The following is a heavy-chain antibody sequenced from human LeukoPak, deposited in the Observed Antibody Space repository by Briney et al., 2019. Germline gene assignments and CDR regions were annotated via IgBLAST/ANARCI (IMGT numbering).Heavy chain of an antibody. V-gene: IGHV4-59*01. D-gene: IGHD6-19*01. CDR3: ARSSGWFNYFDY. CDR2: IYYSGST. Sequence: PSETLSLTCTVSGGSISSYYWSWIRQPPGKGLEWIGYIYYSGSTNYNPSLKSRVTISVDTSKNQFPLKLSSVTAADTAVYYCARSSGWFNYFDYWGQGTLVTVSS. CDR1: GGSISSYY. J-gene: IGHJ4*02.